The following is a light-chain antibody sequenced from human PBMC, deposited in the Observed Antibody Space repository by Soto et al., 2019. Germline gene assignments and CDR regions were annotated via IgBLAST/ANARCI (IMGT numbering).Light chain of an antibody. CDR1: SSDVGGYNA. Sequence: QSALALPASVSGSPGQTITISCTGTSSDVGGYNAVSWYQHHPGKAPKLIIYEVTHRPAGVSGRFSASKSGNTASLTISGLQAEDEADYYCNSFRVNRLYVFGTGTKLTVL. CDR3: NSFRVNRLYV. J-gene: IGLJ1*01. V-gene: IGLV2-14*01. CDR2: EVT.